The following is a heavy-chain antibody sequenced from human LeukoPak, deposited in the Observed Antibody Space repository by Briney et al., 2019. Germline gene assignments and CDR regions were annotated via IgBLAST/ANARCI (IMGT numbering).Heavy chain of an antibody. J-gene: IGHJ5*02. D-gene: IGHD6-13*01. CDR3: ARRIAAAGRVNWFDP. CDR1: GYSFTSYW. CDR2: IYPGDSDT. V-gene: IGHV5-51*01. Sequence: GESLEISCKGSGYSFTSYWIGWVRQMPGKGLEWMGIIYPGDSDTRYSPSFQGQVTISADKSISTAYLQWSSLKASDTAMYYCARRIAAAGRVNWFDPWGQGTLVTVSS.